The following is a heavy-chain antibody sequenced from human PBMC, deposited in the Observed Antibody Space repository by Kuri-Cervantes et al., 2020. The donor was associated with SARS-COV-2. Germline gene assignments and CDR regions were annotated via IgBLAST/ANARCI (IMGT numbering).Heavy chain of an antibody. CDR2: INPNSGGT. V-gene: IGHV1-2*02. CDR1: GFTFSSYG. Sequence: TCAASGFTFSSYGMHWVRQAPGQGLEWMGWINPNSGGTNYAQKFQGRVTMTRDTSISTAYMELSRLRSADSSGSCCARDRGPQAMFDPWGQGTLVTVSS. CDR3: ARDRGPQAMFDP. J-gene: IGHJ5*02.